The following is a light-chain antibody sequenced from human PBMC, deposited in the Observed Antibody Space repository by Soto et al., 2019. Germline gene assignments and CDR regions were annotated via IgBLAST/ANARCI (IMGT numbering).Light chain of an antibody. CDR3: QQYDNLPLMVT. V-gene: IGKV1-33*01. CDR2: DAS. J-gene: IGKJ2*01. CDR1: QDISNY. Sequence: DIQMTQSPSSLSASVRDRVTITCQASQDISNYLNWYQQKPGKAPKLLIYDASNLETGVPSRFSGSGSGTDFTFTISSLQPEDIATYYCQQYDNLPLMVTFGQGTKLEIK.